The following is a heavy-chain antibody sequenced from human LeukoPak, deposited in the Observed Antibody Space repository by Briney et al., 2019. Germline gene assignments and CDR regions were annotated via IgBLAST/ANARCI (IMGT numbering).Heavy chain of an antibody. Sequence: SETLSLTCTVSGGPISSWCRSWMRQPPGKGLEWIGYIYYSGSTNYNPSLKSRVTISVDTSKTHFSLKLSSVTAADTAWYYCARGWGYLDDPWGQGTMVTVSS. CDR1: GGPISSWC. CDR2: IYYSGST. CDR3: ARGWGYLDDP. V-gene: IGHV4-59*01. J-gene: IGHJ5*02. D-gene: IGHD1-20*01.